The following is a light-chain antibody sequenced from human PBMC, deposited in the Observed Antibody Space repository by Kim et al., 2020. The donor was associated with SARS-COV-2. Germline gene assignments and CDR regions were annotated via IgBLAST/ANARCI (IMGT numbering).Light chain of an antibody. CDR1: SGHSRYA. V-gene: IGLV4-69*01. Sequence: QLVLTQSPSASASLGASVKLTCTLRSGHSRYAIAWHQQQPEKGPRYLMKLNSDGSHTKGDGIPDRFSGSSSGAERYLTISSLQSEDEADYYCQTWGTGIHWVFGGGTQLTVL. J-gene: IGLJ3*02. CDR3: QTWGTGIHWV. CDR2: LNSDGSH.